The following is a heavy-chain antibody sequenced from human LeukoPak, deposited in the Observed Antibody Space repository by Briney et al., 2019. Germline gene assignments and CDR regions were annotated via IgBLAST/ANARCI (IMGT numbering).Heavy chain of an antibody. CDR3: ARNDRIAAASNYYYYMDV. J-gene: IGHJ6*03. V-gene: IGHV1-2*06. D-gene: IGHD6-13*01. CDR2: INPNSGGT. CDR1: GYTFTGYY. Sequence: ASVKVSCKASGYTFTGYYMHWVRQAPGQGLEWMGRINPNSGGTNYAQKFQGRVTMTRDTSISTAYMELSRLRSDDTAVYYCARNDRIAAASNYYYYMDVWGKGTTVTVSS.